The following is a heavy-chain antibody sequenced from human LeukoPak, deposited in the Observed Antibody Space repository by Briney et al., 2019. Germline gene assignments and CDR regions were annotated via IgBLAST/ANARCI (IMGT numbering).Heavy chain of an antibody. CDR1: GFTFSSYA. D-gene: IGHD2-15*01. CDR3: AKSNQYCSGGSCSFDP. V-gene: IGHV3-23*01. Sequence: PGGSLRLSCAASGFTFSSYAMSWVRQAPGKGLEWFSAISGSGGSTYYADSVKGRFTISRDNSKNTLYLQMNSLRAEDTAVYYCAKSNQYCSGGSCSFDPWGQGTLVTVSS. CDR2: ISGSGGST. J-gene: IGHJ5*02.